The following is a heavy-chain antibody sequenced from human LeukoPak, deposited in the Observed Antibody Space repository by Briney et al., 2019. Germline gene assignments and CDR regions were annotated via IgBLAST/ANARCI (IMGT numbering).Heavy chain of an antibody. D-gene: IGHD4-17*01. CDR2: ISGSGGST. Sequence: GGSLRLSCAGSGFTFSSHWMSWVRQAPGKGLEWVSAISGSGGSTYYADSVKGRFTISRDNSKNTLYLQMNSLRAEDTAVYYCAKALTTVTTFAHWFDPWGQGTLVTVSS. V-gene: IGHV3-23*01. J-gene: IGHJ5*02. CDR3: AKALTTVTTFAHWFDP. CDR1: GFTFSSHW.